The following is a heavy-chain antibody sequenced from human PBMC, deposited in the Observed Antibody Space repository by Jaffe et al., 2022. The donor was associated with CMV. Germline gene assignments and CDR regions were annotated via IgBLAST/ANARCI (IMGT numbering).Heavy chain of an antibody. CDR3: AKDPNNWNYLDY. Sequence: QVQLVESGGGVVQPGRSLRLSCAASGFTFSSYGMHWVRQAPGKGLEWVAVISYDGSNKYYADSVKGRFTISRDNSKNTLYLQMNSLRAEDTAVYYCAKDPNNWNYLDYWGQGTLVTVSS. V-gene: IGHV3-30*18. CDR2: ISYDGSNK. J-gene: IGHJ4*02. CDR1: GFTFSSYG. D-gene: IGHD1-7*01.